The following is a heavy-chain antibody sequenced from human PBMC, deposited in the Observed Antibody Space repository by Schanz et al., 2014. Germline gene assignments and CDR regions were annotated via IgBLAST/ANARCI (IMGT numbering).Heavy chain of an antibody. V-gene: IGHV3-66*01. CDR1: SYG. D-gene: IGHD5-12*01. Sequence: VQLVESGGGVVQPGGSLRLPCAASSYGMHWVRQAPGKGLECVSIIYSDGSTYYVDSVKGRFIISRDNSKNTVYLQMNSLRAEDTAVYFCARDGGRDGYNLAFDVWGQGTLVTVSS. CDR3: ARDGGRDGYNLAFDV. CDR2: IYSDGST. J-gene: IGHJ3*01.